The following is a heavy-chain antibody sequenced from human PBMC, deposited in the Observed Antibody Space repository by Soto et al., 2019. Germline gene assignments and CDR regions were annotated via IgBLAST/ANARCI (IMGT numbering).Heavy chain of an antibody. Sequence: SETLSLTCAVYGGSFSGYYWSWIRQPPGTGLEWIGEINHSGSTNYNPSLKSRVTISVDTSKNQFSLKLSSVTAADTAVYYCASIAVAGTNPPYYFDYWGQGTLVTVSS. CDR3: ASIAVAGTNPPYYFDY. CDR1: GGSFSGYY. D-gene: IGHD6-19*01. V-gene: IGHV4-34*01. CDR2: INHSGST. J-gene: IGHJ4*02.